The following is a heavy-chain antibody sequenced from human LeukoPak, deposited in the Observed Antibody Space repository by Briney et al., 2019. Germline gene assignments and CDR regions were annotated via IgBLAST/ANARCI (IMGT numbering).Heavy chain of an antibody. D-gene: IGHD3-22*01. CDR2: IIPILGIA. CDR1: GGTFSSYA. CDR3: ARENYYDSSGSGDAFDI. V-gene: IGHV1-69*04. Sequence: ASVKVSCKASGGTFSSYAISWVRQAPGQGLEWMGRIIPILGIANYAQKFQGRVTITADKSTSTAYMELSSLRSEDTAVYYCARENYYDSSGSGDAFDIWGQGTMVTVSS. J-gene: IGHJ3*02.